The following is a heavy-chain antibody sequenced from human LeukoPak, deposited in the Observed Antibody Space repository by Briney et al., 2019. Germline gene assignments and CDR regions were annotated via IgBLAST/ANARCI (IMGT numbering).Heavy chain of an antibody. V-gene: IGHV4-4*02. Sequence: SETLSLTCAVSGGSISSSNWWSWVRQPPGKGLEWIGAINHSGSTNYNPSLKSRVTISVDTSKNHFSLKLSSVTAADTAVYYCARLSKQPRQSKWFDPWGQGTLVTVSS. D-gene: IGHD2/OR15-2a*01. CDR1: GGSISSSNW. CDR3: ARLSKQPRQSKWFDP. CDR2: INHSGST. J-gene: IGHJ5*02.